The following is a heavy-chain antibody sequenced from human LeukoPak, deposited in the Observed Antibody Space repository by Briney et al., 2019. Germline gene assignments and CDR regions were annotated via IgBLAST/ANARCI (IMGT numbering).Heavy chain of an antibody. Sequence: ASVKVSCKGSGYTFTGYYMHWVRQAPGQGLEWMGWINPNSGGTNYAQKFQGRVSMTRDTSISTAYMELSRLRSDDTAVYYCARDIVVVPAAMGRGWFDPWGQGTLVTVSS. D-gene: IGHD2-2*01. V-gene: IGHV1-2*02. CDR3: ARDIVVVPAAMGRGWFDP. CDR2: INPNSGGT. J-gene: IGHJ5*02. CDR1: GYTFTGYY.